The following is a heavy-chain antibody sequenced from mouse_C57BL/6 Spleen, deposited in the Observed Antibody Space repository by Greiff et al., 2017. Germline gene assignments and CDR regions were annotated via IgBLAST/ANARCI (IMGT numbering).Heavy chain of an antibody. Sequence: VQLQQSGPELVKPGDSVKISCKASGYSFTGYFMNWVMQSHGKSLEWIGRINPYNGDTFYNQKFKGKATLTVDQSSSTAHMELRSLTSEDSAVYYCARSDYSVVATKDYYAMDYWGQGTSVTVSS. CDR3: ARSDYSVVATKDYYAMDY. CDR1: GYSFTGYF. CDR2: INPYNGDT. D-gene: IGHD1-1*01. V-gene: IGHV1-20*01. J-gene: IGHJ4*01.